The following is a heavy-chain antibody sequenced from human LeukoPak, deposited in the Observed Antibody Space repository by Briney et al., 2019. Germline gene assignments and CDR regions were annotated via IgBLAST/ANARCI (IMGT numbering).Heavy chain of an antibody. CDR2: ISSSSSYI. D-gene: IGHD1-26*01. J-gene: IGHJ3*02. Sequence: GGSLRLSCAASGFTFSTYSMNWVRQAPGKGLEWVSSISSSSSYIYYADSVKGRFTISRDNAKNSLYLQMNSLRAEDTAVYYCARARVGANYDAFDIWGQGTMVTVSS. CDR3: ARARVGANYDAFDI. CDR1: GFTFSTYS. V-gene: IGHV3-21*06.